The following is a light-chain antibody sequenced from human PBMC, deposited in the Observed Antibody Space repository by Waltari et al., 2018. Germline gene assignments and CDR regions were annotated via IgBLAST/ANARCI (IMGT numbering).Light chain of an antibody. V-gene: IGLV2-11*01. CDR1: PTDLGSYNY. Sequence: SALTQPRSVSGSPGQSVTIYCTGTPTDLGSYNYVSWYQQHPGKAPKLIILDVTKRPSGVPGRLSGSKSGNTASLTISGLRAEDEAEYYCCSYAGSYTWVFGGGTKLTVV. J-gene: IGLJ3*02. CDR2: DVT. CDR3: CSYAGSYTWV.